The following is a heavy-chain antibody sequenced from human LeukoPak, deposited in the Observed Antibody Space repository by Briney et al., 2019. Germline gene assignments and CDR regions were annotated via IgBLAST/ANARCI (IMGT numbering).Heavy chain of an antibody. CDR3: SGDLSDY. J-gene: IGHJ4*02. Sequence: PSETLSLTRTVSVGSISRYYWSWIRQPAARGLEWIGRIYTSGSTNYNPYVKSQVTMSQDTCQNQFSLELSPLNASGTALYSLSGDLSDYWGQGTLVTVSS. CDR2: IYTSGST. D-gene: IGHD3-9*01. V-gene: IGHV4-4*07. CDR1: VGSISRYY.